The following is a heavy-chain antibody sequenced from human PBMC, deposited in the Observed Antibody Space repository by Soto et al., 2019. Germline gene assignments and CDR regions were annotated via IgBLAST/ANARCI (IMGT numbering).Heavy chain of an antibody. V-gene: IGHV3-30*18. CDR1: GFTFSSYG. J-gene: IGHJ4*02. CDR2: ISYDGSNK. D-gene: IGHD4-17*01. CDR3: AKEKYTVTTLGPSDY. Sequence: GGSLRLSCAASGFTFSSYGVHWVRQAPGKGLEWVAVISYDGSNKYYADSVKGRFTISRDNSKNTLYLQMNSLRAEDTAVYYCAKEKYTVTTLGPSDYWGQGTLVTVSS.